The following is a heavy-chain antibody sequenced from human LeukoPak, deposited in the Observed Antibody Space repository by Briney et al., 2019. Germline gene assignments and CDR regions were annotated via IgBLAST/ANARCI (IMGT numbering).Heavy chain of an antibody. CDR1: GGSISSGDYY. Sequence: SETLSLTCTVSGGSISSGDYYWSWLRQPPGKGLEWIGYIYYSGSNYYNPSLKSRVTISVDTSKNQFSLKLSSVTAGETGMHYCARVQSQALRYFDWLLDYWGQGTLVTVSS. D-gene: IGHD3-9*01. J-gene: IGHJ4*02. CDR3: ARVQSQALRYFDWLLDY. V-gene: IGHV4-30-4*01. CDR2: IYYSGSN.